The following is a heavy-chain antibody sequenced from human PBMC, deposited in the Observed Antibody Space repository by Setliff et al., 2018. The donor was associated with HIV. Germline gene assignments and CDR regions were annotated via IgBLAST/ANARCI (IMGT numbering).Heavy chain of an antibody. J-gene: IGHJ6*03. Sequence: LSLTCTVSGGSISSGSYYWSWIRRPAGKGLEWIGRIYTSGSTNYNPSLKSRVTISVDTSKNQFSLKLRSVTAADTAVYYCARETYYYDNPQYYYYYMDVWGKGTTVTVSS. CDR2: IYTSGST. CDR1: GGSISSGSYY. CDR3: ARETYYYDNPQYYYYYMDV. D-gene: IGHD3-22*01. V-gene: IGHV4-61*02.